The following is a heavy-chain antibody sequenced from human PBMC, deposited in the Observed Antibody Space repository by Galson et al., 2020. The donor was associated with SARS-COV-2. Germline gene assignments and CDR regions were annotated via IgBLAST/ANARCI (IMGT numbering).Heavy chain of an antibody. CDR3: VGRGALGYWLVL. CDR2: IPDNGDT. J-gene: IGHJ5*02. D-gene: IGHD2-15*01. Sequence: SETLSLTCTLTSYSITRGSYWGCIRQPPGKGQEWLGTIPDNGDTYYNPSQRSRVALSLDTSKNRFFLSRTSVTAADTAVYYCVGRGALGYWLVLWGPGALVSVSA. CDR1: SYSITRGSY. V-gene: IGHV4-38-2*02.